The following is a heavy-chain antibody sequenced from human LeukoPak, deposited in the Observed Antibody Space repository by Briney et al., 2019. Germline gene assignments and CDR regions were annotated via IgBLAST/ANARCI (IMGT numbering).Heavy chain of an antibody. V-gene: IGHV1-2*02. CDR2: INPFSGDT. Sequence: ASVKVSCKASGYTFTGYYMHWVRQAPGQGLEWMGWINPFSGDTNSAQKFLGRVTMTTDTPINTAYLELSSLTSDDTAVYYCARGSADWGDDAFDLWGQGTLVTVSS. CDR1: GYTFTGYY. D-gene: IGHD2-21*02. CDR3: ARGSADWGDDAFDL. J-gene: IGHJ3*01.